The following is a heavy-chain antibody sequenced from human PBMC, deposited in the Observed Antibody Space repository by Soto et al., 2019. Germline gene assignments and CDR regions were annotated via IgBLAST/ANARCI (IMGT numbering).Heavy chain of an antibody. J-gene: IGHJ4*01. CDR3: ARAGLAFGESGFDY. D-gene: IGHD3-10*01. V-gene: IGHV3-53*04. CDR2: IYSGGTS. Sequence: EVQLVESGGGLVQPGGSLRLSCAASGFIVSTNHMTWVRQAPGTGLEWVSVIYSGGTSYYADSVEGRFTISRHNSKNTLDLQMNSLIPEDTAGYYSARAGLAFGESGFDYGGHGTLVTVSP. CDR1: GFIVSTNH.